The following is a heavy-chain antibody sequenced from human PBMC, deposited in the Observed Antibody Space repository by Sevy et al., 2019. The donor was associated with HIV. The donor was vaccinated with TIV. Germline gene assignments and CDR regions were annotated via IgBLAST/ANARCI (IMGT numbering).Heavy chain of an antibody. D-gene: IGHD6-6*01. J-gene: IGHJ6*02. CDR2: IWYDGSNK. CDR1: GFTFSSYG. CDR3: ARGGGIAARPETQTYYYGMDV. V-gene: IGHV3-33*01. Sequence: GWSLRLSCAASGFTFSSYGMHWVRQAPGKGLEWVAVIWYDGSNKYYADSVKGRFTISRDNSKNTLYLQMNSLRAEDTAVYYCARGGGIAARPETQTYYYGMDVWGQGTTVTVSS.